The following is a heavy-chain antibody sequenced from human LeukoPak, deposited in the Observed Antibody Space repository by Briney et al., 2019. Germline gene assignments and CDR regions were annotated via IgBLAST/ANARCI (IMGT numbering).Heavy chain of an antibody. Sequence: GGSLRLSCAASGFTFSCCAMTWVRQAPGKGLEWVSSITGSGDYTYYIDSVKGRFTISRDNSKNILYLQMNSLRGEDTALYYCAKDGLYYDGSAHVYYFDYWGQGTLVAVSS. CDR3: AKDGLYYDGSAHVYYFDY. CDR2: ITGSGDYT. D-gene: IGHD3-22*01. J-gene: IGHJ4*02. CDR1: GFTFSCCA. V-gene: IGHV3-23*01.